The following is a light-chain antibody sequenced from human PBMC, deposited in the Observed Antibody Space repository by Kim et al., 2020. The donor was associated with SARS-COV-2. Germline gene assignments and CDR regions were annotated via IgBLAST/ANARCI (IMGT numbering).Light chain of an antibody. J-gene: IGLJ2*01. CDR1: NMKTKK. V-gene: IGLV3-21*04. Sequence: RGQTARIHCGGNNMKTKKERGCQQRPGKAHVLVIYYDTDRHTGIPERCSGSNSGNTDTLTISRVEAGDEADYYCQVWDGLSDHPIFGGGTKLTVL. CDR2: YDT. CDR3: QVWDGLSDHPI.